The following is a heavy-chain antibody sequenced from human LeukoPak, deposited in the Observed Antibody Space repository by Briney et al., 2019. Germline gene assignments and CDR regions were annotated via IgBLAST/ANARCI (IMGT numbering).Heavy chain of an antibody. CDR3: AKDNSGSFVY. CDR1: GFTFRNYD. CDR2: IWYEGSNK. D-gene: IGHD1-26*01. Sequence: GGSLRLSCAASGFTFRNYDMHWVRQAPGKGLEWVAVIWYEGSNKYYADSVKGRFTISRDNSKNTLYLQMNSLRAEDTAVYYCAKDNSGSFVYWGQGTLVTVSS. V-gene: IGHV3-33*06. J-gene: IGHJ4*02.